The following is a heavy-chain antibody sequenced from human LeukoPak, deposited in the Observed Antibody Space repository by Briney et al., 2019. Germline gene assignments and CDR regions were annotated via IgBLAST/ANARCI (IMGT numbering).Heavy chain of an antibody. D-gene: IGHD4-17*01. V-gene: IGHV3-30*18. CDR2: ISYDGSNK. CDR1: GFTFSSYG. CDR3: AKDKRAMAMVTISDY. Sequence: GGSLRLSCAASGFTFSSYGMHWVRQAPGKGLEWVAVISYDGSNKYYADSVKGRFTISRDNSKNTLYLQMNSLRAEDTAVYYCAKDKRAMAMVTISDYWGQGTLVTVSS. J-gene: IGHJ4*02.